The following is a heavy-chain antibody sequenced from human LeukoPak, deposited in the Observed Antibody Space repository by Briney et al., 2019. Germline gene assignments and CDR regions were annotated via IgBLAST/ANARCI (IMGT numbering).Heavy chain of an antibody. Sequence: PGGSLRLSCAASGFTFSNYMMHWVRQAPGKGLEWVGRIKSKTDGGTTDYAAPVKGRFTISRDDSKNTLYLQMNSLKTEDTAVYYCTTAPICTNGVCYTEDYWGQGTLVTVSS. CDR2: IKSKTDGGTT. D-gene: IGHD2-8*01. J-gene: IGHJ4*02. V-gene: IGHV3-15*07. CDR3: TTAPICTNGVCYTEDY. CDR1: GFTFSNYM.